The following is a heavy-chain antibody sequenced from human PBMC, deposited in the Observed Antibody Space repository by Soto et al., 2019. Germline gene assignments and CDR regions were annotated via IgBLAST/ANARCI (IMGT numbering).Heavy chain of an antibody. CDR1: GYTFTRYT. CDR3: SRAAYRSGYYSDY. CDR2: INTGRGNT. V-gene: IGHV1-3*04. D-gene: IGHD3-9*01. J-gene: IGHJ4*02. Sequence: QVQLVQSGAEVKKPGASVKISCKTSGYTFTRYTIPWVRQAPGQRLEWMGWINTGRGNTKYSEKLQGRVTIPADTSASTAYMELSSLTSADTALYYCSRAAYRSGYYSDYWGQGTLVTVSS.